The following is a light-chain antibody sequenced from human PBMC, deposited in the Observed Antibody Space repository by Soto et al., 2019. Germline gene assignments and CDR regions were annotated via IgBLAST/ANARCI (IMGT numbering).Light chain of an antibody. CDR3: QQYTNWPPIT. V-gene: IGKV3-15*01. Sequence: EILLTQSPSTLPVSPGERAILSCSASQSVGSKLAWFQQKPGQAPRLLSYGSSTRATGVPARFSGSGSGADFTLTISNLQSEDFAVYYCQQYTNWPPITFGQGTRLEIK. CDR1: QSVGSK. J-gene: IGKJ5*01. CDR2: GSS.